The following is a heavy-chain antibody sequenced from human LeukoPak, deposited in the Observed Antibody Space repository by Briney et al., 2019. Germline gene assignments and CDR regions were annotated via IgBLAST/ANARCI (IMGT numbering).Heavy chain of an antibody. D-gene: IGHD3-22*01. CDR3: ASPPHYYSGGY. J-gene: IGHJ4*02. Sequence: SETLSLTCAVYSGSFSGYYWSWIRQPPGKGLEWIGEINHRGSTNYNPSLKSRDTISVDTSKNQVFVKLSSVTAADTAVYYCASPPHYYSGGYWGQGTLVTVSS. CDR2: INHRGST. V-gene: IGHV4-34*01. CDR1: SGSFSGYY.